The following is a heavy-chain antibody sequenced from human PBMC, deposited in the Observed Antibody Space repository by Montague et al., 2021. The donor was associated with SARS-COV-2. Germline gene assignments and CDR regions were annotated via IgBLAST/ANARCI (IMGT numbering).Heavy chain of an antibody. CDR2: IYYSGST. J-gene: IGHJ4*02. CDR1: GGSISSSSYY. Sequence: SETRSLTCTVSGGSISSSSYYWGWIRQPPGKGLEWIGSIYYSGSTYYNPSLKSRVTISVDTSKNQFSLKLSSVTAADTAVYYCARHPPWIQLWFPVFDYWGQGTLATVSS. CDR3: ARHPPWIQLWFPVFDY. V-gene: IGHV4-39*01. D-gene: IGHD5-18*01.